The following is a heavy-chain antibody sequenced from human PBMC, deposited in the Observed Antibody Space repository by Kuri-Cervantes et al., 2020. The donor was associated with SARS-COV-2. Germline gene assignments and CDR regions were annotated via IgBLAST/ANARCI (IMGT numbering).Heavy chain of an antibody. CDR3: ARDSSGYYRLDY. CDR1: GFTFSSYS. Sequence: GASLKISCAASGFTFSSYSMNWVRQAPGKGLEWVSSISSSSSYIYYADSVKGRFTISRDNAKNSLYLQMNSLRAEDTAVYYCARDSSGYYRLDYWGQGTLVTVSS. J-gene: IGHJ4*02. D-gene: IGHD3-22*01. V-gene: IGHV3-21*01. CDR2: ISSSSSYI.